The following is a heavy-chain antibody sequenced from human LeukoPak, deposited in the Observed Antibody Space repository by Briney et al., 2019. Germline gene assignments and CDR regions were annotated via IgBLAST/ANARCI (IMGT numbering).Heavy chain of an antibody. Sequence: SETLSLTCTVSGGSISSGDYYWSWIRQPPGKGLEWIGYIYYSGSTYYNPSLKSRVTISVDTSKNQFSLKLSSVTAADTAVYYCARGYGDNSGAFDIWGQGTMVTVSS. D-gene: IGHD4-23*01. CDR2: IYYSGST. CDR3: ARGYGDNSGAFDI. J-gene: IGHJ3*02. CDR1: GGSISSGDYY. V-gene: IGHV4-30-4*01.